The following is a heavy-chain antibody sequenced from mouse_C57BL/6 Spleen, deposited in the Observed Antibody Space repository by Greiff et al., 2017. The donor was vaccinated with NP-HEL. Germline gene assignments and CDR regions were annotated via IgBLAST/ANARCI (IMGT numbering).Heavy chain of an antibody. CDR3: AREDDYDAWFAY. J-gene: IGHJ3*01. Sequence: QVQLQQPGAELVKPGASVKMSCKASGYTFTSYWITWVKQRPGQGLEWIGDIYPGSGSTNYNEKFKSKATLTVDTSSSTAYMQLSSLTSEDSAVYYCAREDDYDAWFAYWGKGTLVTVSA. V-gene: IGHV1-55*01. D-gene: IGHD2-4*01. CDR1: GYTFTSYW. CDR2: IYPGSGST.